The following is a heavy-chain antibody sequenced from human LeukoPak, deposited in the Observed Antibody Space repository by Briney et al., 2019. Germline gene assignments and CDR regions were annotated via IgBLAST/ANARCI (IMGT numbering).Heavy chain of an antibody. Sequence: QPGGSLRLSCAASGFTFSSYAMSWVRQAPGKGLEWVSAISGSGGSTYYADSVKGRFTISRDNSKNTLYLQMNSLRAEDTAVYYCAKSPGGYGSGSYYNWESLSWYFDYWGQGTLVTVSS. CDR1: GFTFSSYA. V-gene: IGHV3-23*01. CDR2: ISGSGGST. J-gene: IGHJ4*02. D-gene: IGHD3-10*01. CDR3: AKSPGGYGSGSYYNWESLSWYFDY.